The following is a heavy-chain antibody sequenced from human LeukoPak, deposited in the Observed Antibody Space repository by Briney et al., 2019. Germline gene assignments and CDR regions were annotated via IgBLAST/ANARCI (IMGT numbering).Heavy chain of an antibody. J-gene: IGHJ4*02. Sequence: PGGSLRLSCAASGFTFSSYAMSWVRQAPGKGLEWVANIKRDGSEKYYVDSVKGRFTISRDNAKNSLYLQMNSLRAEDTALYYCARDSAGNDYWGQGTLVTVSS. CDR1: GFTFSSYA. V-gene: IGHV3-7*01. CDR2: IKRDGSEK. CDR3: ARDSAGNDY. D-gene: IGHD6-13*01.